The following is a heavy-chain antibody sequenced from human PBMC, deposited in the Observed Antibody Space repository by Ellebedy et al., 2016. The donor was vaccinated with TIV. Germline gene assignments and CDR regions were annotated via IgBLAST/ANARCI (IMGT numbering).Heavy chain of an antibody. CDR3: TRLSDLDGLDY. CDR1: GNSFTYRD. D-gene: IGHD3-9*01. V-gene: IGHV1-45*02. J-gene: IGHJ4*02. Sequence: SVKVSXXASGNSFTYRDLHWVRQAPGQAFEWMGRITPFNGDTSYAKIFRDRVTFTSDRALNTAYMELRSLRSEDSAMYYCTRLSDLDGLDYWGQGTLVTVSS. CDR2: ITPFNGDT.